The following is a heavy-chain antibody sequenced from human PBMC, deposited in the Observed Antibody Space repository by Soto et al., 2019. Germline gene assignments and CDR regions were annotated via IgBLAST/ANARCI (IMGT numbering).Heavy chain of an antibody. CDR3: ARGPTTVTPPYYYYGLDV. CDR2: LWYDGSNK. J-gene: IGHJ6*02. Sequence: HPGGSLRLSCAASGFTFSSYGMHWVRQVPGKGLEWVAVLWYDGSNKYYADTVQGRFTISRDNSNNKLYLQMNSLRAEDTAVYYCARGPTTVTPPYYYYGLDVWGQGTTVTVSS. CDR1: GFTFSSYG. D-gene: IGHD4-17*01. V-gene: IGHV3-33*01.